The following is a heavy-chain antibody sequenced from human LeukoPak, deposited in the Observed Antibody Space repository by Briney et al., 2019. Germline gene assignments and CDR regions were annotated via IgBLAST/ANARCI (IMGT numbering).Heavy chain of an antibody. Sequence: GSSVKVSCKASGGTFSSYAISWVRQAPGQGLEWMGRIIPILGIANYAQKFQGRVTITADKSTSTAYMELSSLRSEDTAVYYCARDGMATSPPFDYWGQGTLVTVSS. J-gene: IGHJ4*02. CDR2: IIPILGIA. CDR1: GGTFSSYA. D-gene: IGHD5-24*01. CDR3: ARDGMATSPPFDY. V-gene: IGHV1-69*04.